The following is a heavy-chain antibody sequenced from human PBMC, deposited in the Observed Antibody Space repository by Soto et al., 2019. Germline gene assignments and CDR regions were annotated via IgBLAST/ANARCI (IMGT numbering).Heavy chain of an antibody. J-gene: IGHJ6*02. CDR1: GYSFTSYW. V-gene: IGHV5-10-1*01. Sequence: PGESLKISCKGSGYSFTSYWISWVRQMPGKGLEWMGRIDPSDSYTNYSPSFQGHVTISADKSISTAYLQWSSLKASDTAMYYCATLVVPELIALDYGMDVWGQGTTVTVSS. CDR2: IDPSDSYT. CDR3: ATLVVPELIALDYGMDV. D-gene: IGHD2-2*01.